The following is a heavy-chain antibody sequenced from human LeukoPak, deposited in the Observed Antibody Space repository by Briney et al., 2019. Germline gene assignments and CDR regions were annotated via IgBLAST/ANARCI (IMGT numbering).Heavy chain of an antibody. CDR1: GGSFSGYY. CDR3: ARGRTRFDP. J-gene: IGHJ5*02. V-gene: IGHV4-34*01. CDR2: INHSGST. Sequence: SETLSLTCAVYGGSFSGYYWSWSRQPPGKGLEWIGEINHSGSTNYNPSLKSRVTISVDTSKNQFSLKLSSVTAADTAVYYCARGRTRFDPWGQGTLVTVSS.